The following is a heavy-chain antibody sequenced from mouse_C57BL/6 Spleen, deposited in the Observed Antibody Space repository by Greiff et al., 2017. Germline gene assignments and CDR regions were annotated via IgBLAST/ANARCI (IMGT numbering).Heavy chain of an antibody. V-gene: IGHV1-62-2*01. CDR3: GRHEERGITTVCESMDY. J-gene: IGHJ4*01. CDR1: GYTFTEYT. D-gene: IGHD1-1*01. CDR2: FYTGSGSI. Sequence: VQLKESGAELVKPGASVKLSCKASGYTFTEYTIHWVKQRSGQGLEWIGWFYTGSGSIKNNEKVKNKATFTADKSPSTFYMWLSRLTSEDSAVYFCGRHEERGITTVCESMDYWGQGTSVTVSS.